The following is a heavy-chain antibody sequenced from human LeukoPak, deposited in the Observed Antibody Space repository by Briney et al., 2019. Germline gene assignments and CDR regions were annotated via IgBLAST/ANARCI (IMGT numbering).Heavy chain of an antibody. J-gene: IGHJ4*02. Sequence: PSETLSLTCAVYGGSFSGYYWSWIRQPPGKGLEWIGEINHSGSTNYDPSLKSRVTISVDTSKNQFSLKRSSVTAADTAVFYCARGLSNSIWGQGTLVTVSS. CDR3: ARGLSNSI. V-gene: IGHV4-34*01. CDR2: INHSGST. D-gene: IGHD2/OR15-2a*01. CDR1: GGSFSGYY.